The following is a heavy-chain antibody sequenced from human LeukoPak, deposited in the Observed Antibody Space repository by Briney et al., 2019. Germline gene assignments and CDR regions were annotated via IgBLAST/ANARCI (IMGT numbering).Heavy chain of an antibody. CDR2: IHPEGNEK. V-gene: IGHV3-7*04. Sequence: PGGSLRLSCAASGFTFRDYSMNWVRQAPGRGLEWVANIHPEGNEKYHVESVKGRFTISRDNAKSSLFLQMNGLRAEDTAVYYCARGDAFSGDHWGQGTLVTVSS. CDR3: ARGDAFSGDH. CDR1: GFTFRDYS. J-gene: IGHJ4*02.